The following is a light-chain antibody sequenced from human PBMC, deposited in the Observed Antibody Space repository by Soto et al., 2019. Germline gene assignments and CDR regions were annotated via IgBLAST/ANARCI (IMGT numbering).Light chain of an antibody. Sequence: DIQMPQSPSPLSGSVGDRVSITCRASQTISSWLAWYQQKPGKAPKLLIYKASTLKSGVPSRFSGSGSGTEFTLTISILQPDDFASYCCQHFNSYSGAFGQGTKVDIK. V-gene: IGKV1-5*03. CDR2: KAS. CDR3: QHFNSYSGA. J-gene: IGKJ1*01. CDR1: QTISSW.